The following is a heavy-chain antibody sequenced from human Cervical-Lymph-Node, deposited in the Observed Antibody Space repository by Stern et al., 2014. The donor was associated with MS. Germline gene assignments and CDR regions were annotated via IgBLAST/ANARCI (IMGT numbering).Heavy chain of an antibody. J-gene: IGHJ5*02. CDR2: VIPFVGTS. CDR1: GG. CDR3: ARGSGDNWFGP. Sequence: QVQLVQSGAEVKKPGSSVKVSCKSSGGISWVRQAAGQGIEWMGGVIPFVGTSNYAQKFQVRVIITADTSPNTTYLHLSRLTSADTAVYYCARGSGDNWFGPWGQGTLVTVSS. V-gene: IGHV1-69*06. D-gene: IGHD3-10*01.